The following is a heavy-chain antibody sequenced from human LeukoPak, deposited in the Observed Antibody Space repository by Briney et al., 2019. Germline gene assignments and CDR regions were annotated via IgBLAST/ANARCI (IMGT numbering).Heavy chain of an antibody. D-gene: IGHD1-26*01. V-gene: IGHV1-69*02. CDR1: GGTFSSYT. CDR2: IIPILGIA. Sequence: SVKVSCKASGGTFSSYTISWVRQAPGQGLEWMGGIIPILGIANYAQKFQGRVTITAGKSTSTAYMELSSLRSEDTAVYYCARGSELARFDYWGQGTLVTVSS. CDR3: ARGSELARFDY. J-gene: IGHJ4*02.